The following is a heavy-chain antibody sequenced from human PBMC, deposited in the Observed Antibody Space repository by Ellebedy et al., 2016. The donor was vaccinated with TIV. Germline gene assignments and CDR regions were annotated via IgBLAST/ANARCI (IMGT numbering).Heavy chain of an antibody. CDR1: GFNFGDYV. V-gene: IGHV3-23*01. CDR3: AKGFPVVPTSLGMRDALDI. Sequence: GGSLRLSXAGSGFNFGDYVMFWVRQAPGKGLEWVSSISDGGDTINYADSVKDRFTISRDNYKKTLFLQMNNLRAADTALYFCAKGFPVVPTSLGMRDALDIWGRGTMVSVSS. CDR2: ISDGGDTI. D-gene: IGHD2-2*01. J-gene: IGHJ3*02.